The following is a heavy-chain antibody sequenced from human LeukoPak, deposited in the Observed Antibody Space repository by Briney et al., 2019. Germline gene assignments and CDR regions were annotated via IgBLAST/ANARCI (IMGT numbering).Heavy chain of an antibody. J-gene: IGHJ3*02. V-gene: IGHV4-30-2*01. CDR2: IYHSGST. CDR3: ARVAGLFSGAFDI. D-gene: IGHD3-22*01. CDR1: GGSFSGYS. Sequence: SETLSLTCAVYGGSFSGYSWSWIRQPPGKGLEWIGYIYHSGSTYYNPSLKSRVTISVDRSKNQFSLKLSSVTAADTAVYYCARVAGLFSGAFDIWGQGTMVTVSS.